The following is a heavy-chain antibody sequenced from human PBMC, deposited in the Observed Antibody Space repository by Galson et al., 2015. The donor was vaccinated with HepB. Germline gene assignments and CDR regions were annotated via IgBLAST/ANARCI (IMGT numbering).Heavy chain of an antibody. D-gene: IGHD3-22*01. V-gene: IGHV2-70*01. CDR3: ARRYYDSSGYFDWFDP. J-gene: IGHJ5*02. CDR1: GFSLSTSGMC. Sequence: PALVKPTQTLTLTCTFSGFSLSTSGMCVSWIRQPPGKALEWLALIDWDDDKYYSTSLKTRLTISKDTSKNQVVLTMTNMDPVDTATYYCARRYYDSSGYFDWFDPWGQGTLVTVSS. CDR2: IDWDDDK.